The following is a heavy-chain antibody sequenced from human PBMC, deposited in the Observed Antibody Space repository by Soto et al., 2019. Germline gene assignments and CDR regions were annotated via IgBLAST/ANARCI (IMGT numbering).Heavy chain of an antibody. Sequence: QVQLVQSGAEVKKPGSSVKVSCKASGGTFSSYAISWVRQAPGQGLEWMGGIIPIFGTANYAQKFQGRVTITADKSPITAYRELSSLRSEDTAVYYWARGSNFRSEIGAFDIWGQGTMVTVS. V-gene: IGHV1-69*06. CDR2: IIPIFGTA. CDR1: GGTFSSYA. D-gene: IGHD2-8*01. J-gene: IGHJ3*02. CDR3: ARGSNFRSEIGAFDI.